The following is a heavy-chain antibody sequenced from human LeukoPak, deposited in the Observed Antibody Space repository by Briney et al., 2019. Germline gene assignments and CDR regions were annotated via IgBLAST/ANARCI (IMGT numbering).Heavy chain of an antibody. Sequence: GGSLRLSCAASGFTFSSYEMNWVRQAPGKGLEWVGRIKSKTDGGTTDYAAPVKGRFTISRDDSKNTLYLQMNSLKTEDTAVYYCTTDPYSSSWYSGAPFDYWGQGTLVTVSS. J-gene: IGHJ4*02. CDR1: GFTFSSYE. V-gene: IGHV3-15*01. CDR3: TTDPYSSSWYSGAPFDY. D-gene: IGHD6-13*01. CDR2: IKSKTDGGTT.